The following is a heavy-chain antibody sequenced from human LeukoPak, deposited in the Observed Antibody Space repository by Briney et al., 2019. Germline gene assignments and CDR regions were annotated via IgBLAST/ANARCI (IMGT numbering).Heavy chain of an antibody. J-gene: IGHJ5*02. D-gene: IGHD3-10*01. V-gene: IGHV1-69*04. CDR3: AGTMAIGVNWFDP. CDR2: IIPIFGIA. Sequence: ASVKVSCKASGGTFSSYALSWMRQAPGQGLEWMGRIIPIFGIANYAQKFQGRVTITADKSTSTAYMELSSLRSEDTAVYYCAGTMAIGVNWFDPWGQGTLVTVSS. CDR1: GGTFSSYA.